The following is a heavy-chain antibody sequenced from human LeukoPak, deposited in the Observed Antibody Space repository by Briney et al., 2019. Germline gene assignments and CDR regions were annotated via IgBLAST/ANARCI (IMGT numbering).Heavy chain of an antibody. CDR2: ITHSGGGT. J-gene: IGHJ4*02. CDR1: GFSFNSYA. CDR3: AKAWAAAGIFDS. Sequence: GGSLRLSCAASGFSFNSYAMSWVRQAPGKGLAWVSTITHSGGGTFYADSVKGRFTISRDISENTLYPQMNSLKFEDTAVYYCAKAWAAAGIFDSWGLGTLVTVSS. D-gene: IGHD6-13*01. V-gene: IGHV3-23*01.